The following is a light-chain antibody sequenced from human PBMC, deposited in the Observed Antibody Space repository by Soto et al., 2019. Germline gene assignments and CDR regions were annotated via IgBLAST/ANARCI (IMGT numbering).Light chain of an antibody. CDR1: SSDVGTYSY. J-gene: IGLJ1*01. V-gene: IGLV2-14*01. Sequence: QSVLTQPASVSGSPGQSITISCAGTSSDVGTYSYVSWYQQHPGKAPKLMIYDVNNRPSGVSNRFSGSKSGNTASLTISGLQAEDEADYYCTSYTTSTTPDVFGGGTKLTVL. CDR3: TSYTTSTTPDV. CDR2: DVN.